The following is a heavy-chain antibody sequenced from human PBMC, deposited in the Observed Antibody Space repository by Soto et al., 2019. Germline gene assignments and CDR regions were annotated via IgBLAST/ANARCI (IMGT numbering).Heavy chain of an antibody. J-gene: IGHJ4*02. V-gene: IGHV3-23*01. CDR3: ASYCGGDCDSWGFDY. CDR2: ISGSGGST. Sequence: EVQLLESGGGLVQPGGSLRLSCAASGFTFSSYAMSWVRQAPGKGLEWVSAISGSGGSTYYADSVKGRFTISRDNSKSTLYLKMNSLRAEDPGVDYCASYCGGDCDSWGFDYWGQGTLVTVSS. D-gene: IGHD2-21*02. CDR1: GFTFSSYA.